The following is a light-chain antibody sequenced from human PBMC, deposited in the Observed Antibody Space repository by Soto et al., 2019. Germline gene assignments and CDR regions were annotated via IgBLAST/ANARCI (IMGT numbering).Light chain of an antibody. V-gene: IGLV2-11*01. Sequence: QSVLTQPRSVSGSPGQSVTISCTGTSSDIGAYNYVSWYQQHPGKVPKLMLYDVSKRPSGVPDRFSGSKSGNTASLTISGLQADDEADYYCCSHAGAYIYVFATGTKVTVL. CDR1: SSDIGAYNY. CDR2: DVS. J-gene: IGLJ1*01. CDR3: CSHAGAYIYV.